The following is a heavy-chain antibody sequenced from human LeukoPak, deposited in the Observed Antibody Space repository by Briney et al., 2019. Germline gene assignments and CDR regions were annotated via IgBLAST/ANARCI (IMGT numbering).Heavy chain of an antibody. CDR1: GGSFSGYY. Sequence: SETLSLTCAVYGGSFSGYYWSWIRQPPGKGLEWIGEINHSGSTYYNPSLKSRVTISVDRSKNQFSLKLSSVTAADTAVYYCARQSIAVENWFDPWGQGTLVTVSS. CDR3: ARQSIAVENWFDP. CDR2: INHSGST. D-gene: IGHD6-19*01. V-gene: IGHV4-34*01. J-gene: IGHJ5*02.